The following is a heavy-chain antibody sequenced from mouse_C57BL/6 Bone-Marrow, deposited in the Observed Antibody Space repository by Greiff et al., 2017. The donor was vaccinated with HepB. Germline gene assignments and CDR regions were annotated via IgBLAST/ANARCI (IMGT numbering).Heavy chain of an antibody. J-gene: IGHJ1*03. V-gene: IGHV5-12*01. CDR2: ISNGGGST. D-gene: IGHD1-1*01. CDR1: GFTFSDYY. Sequence: EVKVVESGGGLVQPGGSLKLSCAASGFTFSDYYMYWVRQTPEKRLEWVAYISNGGGSTYYPDTVKGRFTISRDNAKNTLYLQMSRLKSEDTAMYYCAREGYYGSSYDWYFDVWGTGTTVTVSS. CDR3: AREGYYGSSYDWYFDV.